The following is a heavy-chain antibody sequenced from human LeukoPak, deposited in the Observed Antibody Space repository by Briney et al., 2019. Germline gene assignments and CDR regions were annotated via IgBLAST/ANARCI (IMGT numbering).Heavy chain of an antibody. CDR3: ARAGITSGWVQNMDY. D-gene: IGHD6-19*01. J-gene: IGHJ4*02. Sequence: ASVTVSCKASGYTFTSYGINWVRQAPGQGLEWMGWISAYNGNTKHAQKLQGRVTMTTDTSTSTAYMELRSLRSDDTAVYYCARAGITSGWVQNMDYWGQGTLVTVSS. CDR2: ISAYNGNT. V-gene: IGHV1-18*01. CDR1: GYTFTSYG.